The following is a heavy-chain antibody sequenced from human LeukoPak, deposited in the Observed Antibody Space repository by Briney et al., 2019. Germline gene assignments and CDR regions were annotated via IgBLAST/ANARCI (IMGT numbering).Heavy chain of an antibody. Sequence: LTCTVSGGSISSYYWSWVRQAPGKGLEWVAIISYDGNIKYQADSVKGRFTISRDDSKNTLYLQMNSLRAEDTAVYYCARDRSANSRVYYFDYWGQGTLVTVSS. V-gene: IGHV3-30*03. CDR1: GGSISSYY. CDR2: ISYDGNIK. J-gene: IGHJ4*02. CDR3: ARDRSANSRVYYFDY. D-gene: IGHD4/OR15-4a*01.